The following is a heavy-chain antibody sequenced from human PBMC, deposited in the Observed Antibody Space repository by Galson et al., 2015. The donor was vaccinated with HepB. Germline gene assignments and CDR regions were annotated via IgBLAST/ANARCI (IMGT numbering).Heavy chain of an antibody. V-gene: IGHV3-53*01. J-gene: IGHJ6*02. CDR3: ARDRFYGDYYYYYYGMDV. D-gene: IGHD4-17*01. CDR2: IYSGGST. CDR1: GFTVSSNY. Sequence: SLRLSCAASGFTVSSNYMSWVRQAPGKGLEWVSVIYSGGSTYYADSVKGRFTISRDNSKNTLYLQMNSLRAEDTAVYYCARDRFYGDYYYYYYGMDVWGQGTTVTVSS.